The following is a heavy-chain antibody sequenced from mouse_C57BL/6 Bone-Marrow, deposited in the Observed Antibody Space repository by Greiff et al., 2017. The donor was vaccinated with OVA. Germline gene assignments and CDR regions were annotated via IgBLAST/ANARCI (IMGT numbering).Heavy chain of an antibody. CDR3: ARRGYGSSDGYFDY. D-gene: IGHD1-1*01. CDR1: GYTFTDYE. J-gene: IGHJ2*01. Sequence: QVQLKQSGAELVRPGASVTLSCKASGYTFTDYEMHWVKQTPVHGLEWIGAIDPETGGTAYNQKFKGKATLTADKSSSTAYMQLSSLTSEDSAVYFCARRGYGSSDGYFDYWGQGTTLTVSS. CDR2: IDPETGGT. V-gene: IGHV1-15*01.